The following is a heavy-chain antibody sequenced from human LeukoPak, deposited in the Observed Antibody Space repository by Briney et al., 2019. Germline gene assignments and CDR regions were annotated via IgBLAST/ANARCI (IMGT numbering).Heavy chain of an antibody. J-gene: IGHJ6*03. V-gene: IGHV3-30*02. D-gene: IGHD3-3*01. Sequence: PGGSLRLSCAASGFTFSSYGMHWVRQAPGKGLEWVAFIRYDGSNKYYADSVKGRFIISRDNSKNTLYLQMNSLRAEDTAVYYCAKGSKEVLFTRDHYMDVWGKGTTVTISS. CDR2: IRYDGSNK. CDR3: AKGSKEVLFTRDHYMDV. CDR1: GFTFSSYG.